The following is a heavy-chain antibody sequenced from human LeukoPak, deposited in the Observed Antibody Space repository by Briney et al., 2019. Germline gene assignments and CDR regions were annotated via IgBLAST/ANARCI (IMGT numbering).Heavy chain of an antibody. CDR2: ISVYNGNT. D-gene: IGHD3-22*01. V-gene: IGHV1-18*01. CDR1: GYTFTNYD. Sequence: ASVKVSCKASGYTFTNYDISWVRQAPGQGLEWMGWISVYNGNTNYAQKLQGRVTMTTDTSTSTAYMELRSLRSDDTAVYYCARHPPPTYYYDSSGYYYFDYWGQGTLVTVSS. CDR3: ARHPPPTYYYDSSGYYYFDY. J-gene: IGHJ4*02.